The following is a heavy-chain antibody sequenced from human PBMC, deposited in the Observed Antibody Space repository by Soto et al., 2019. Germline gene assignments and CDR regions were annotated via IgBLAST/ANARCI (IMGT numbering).Heavy chain of an antibody. D-gene: IGHD3-10*01. V-gene: IGHV4-59*08. CDR1: GGSISSYY. J-gene: IGHJ5*02. CDR3: ARHRMVRGVKVWFDP. CDR2: IYYSGST. Sequence: SETLSLTCTVSGGSISSYYWSWIRQPPGKGLEWIGYIYYSGSTNYNPSLKSRVTISVDTSKNQFSLKLSSVTAADTAVYYCARHRMVRGVKVWFDPWGQGTLVTVS.